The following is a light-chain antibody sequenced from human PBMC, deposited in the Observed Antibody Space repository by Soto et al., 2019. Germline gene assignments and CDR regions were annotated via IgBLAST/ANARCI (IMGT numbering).Light chain of an antibody. V-gene: IGKV1-5*03. CDR3: QQYNSYSWT. J-gene: IGKJ1*01. Sequence: DIQMTQSPSTLSASVGDRVTITCRASQSISSWLAWYQQKPGKAPKLLIYKASSLESGVPSRFSGSGSGTDFTLTISSLQPDDFATYYCQQYNSYSWTFDQGTKVDIK. CDR2: KAS. CDR1: QSISSW.